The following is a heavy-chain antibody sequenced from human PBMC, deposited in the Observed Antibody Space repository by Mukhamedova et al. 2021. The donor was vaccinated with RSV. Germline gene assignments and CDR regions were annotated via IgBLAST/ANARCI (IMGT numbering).Heavy chain of an antibody. CDR3: ARDDRWAFDY. J-gene: IGHJ4*02. V-gene: IGHV3-11*04. Sequence: LEFVSHISSSGATKTYADSVKGRFTIYRDNTQNALSLQMNSLRDEDTAVYYCARDDRWAFDYWGQGILVTVSS. CDR2: ISSSGATK. D-gene: IGHD1-26*01.